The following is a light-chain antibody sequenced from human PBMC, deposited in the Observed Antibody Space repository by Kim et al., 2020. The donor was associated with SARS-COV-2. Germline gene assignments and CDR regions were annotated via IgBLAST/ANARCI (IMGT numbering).Light chain of an antibody. Sequence: ASVGDTVIITCRASQDIAKYLNWYQQKPGKAPQLLIYDASILEPGVPSRFSGRSSGTVFTVTINNLQPEDGGTYYCQQYDRVPRTFGGGTKVDIK. CDR3: QQYDRVPRT. CDR2: DAS. J-gene: IGKJ4*01. V-gene: IGKV1-33*01. CDR1: QDIAKY.